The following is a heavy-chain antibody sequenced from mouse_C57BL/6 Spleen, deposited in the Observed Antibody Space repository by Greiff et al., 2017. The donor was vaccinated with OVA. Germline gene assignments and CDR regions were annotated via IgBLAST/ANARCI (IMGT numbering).Heavy chain of an antibody. Sequence: QVHVKQSGPGLVQPSQSLSITCTVSGFSLTSYGVHWVRQSPGKGLEWLGVIWRGGSTDYNAAFISRLSISKDNSKSQVFFKMNRLQADDTAIYYCARGDYLDDWGQGTTLTVSS. V-gene: IGHV2-2*01. J-gene: IGHJ2*01. CDR3: ARGDYLDD. CDR2: IWRGGST. CDR1: GFSLTSYG.